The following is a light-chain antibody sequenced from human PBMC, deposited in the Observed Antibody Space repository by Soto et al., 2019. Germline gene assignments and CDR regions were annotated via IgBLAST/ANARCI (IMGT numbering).Light chain of an antibody. CDR2: GAS. J-gene: IGKJ2*01. V-gene: IGKV3-20*01. Sequence: ENVLTQSPGTLSLSPGDRATLSCRASESVSANYLAWYQQKPDQPPRLLIYGASNRATGIPDRFSGSGSETDFTLTISSLEPEDFAVYYCQQYAGSPPYTFGQGTKLDI. CDR1: ESVSANY. CDR3: QQYAGSPPYT.